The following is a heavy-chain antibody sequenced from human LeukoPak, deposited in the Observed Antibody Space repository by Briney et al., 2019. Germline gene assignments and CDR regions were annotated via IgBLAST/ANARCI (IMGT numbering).Heavy chain of an antibody. Sequence: GGSLRLSCAASGFTFSDHYMDWVRQAPGKGLEWVGRTRNKANSYTTEYAASVKGRFTISRDDSKSIAYLQMNSLKTEDTAVYYCTGSPYYANYYYYYMDVWGKGTTVTISS. V-gene: IGHV3-72*01. D-gene: IGHD3-10*01. CDR3: TGSPYYANYYYYYMDV. CDR2: TRNKANSYTT. CDR1: GFTFSDHY. J-gene: IGHJ6*03.